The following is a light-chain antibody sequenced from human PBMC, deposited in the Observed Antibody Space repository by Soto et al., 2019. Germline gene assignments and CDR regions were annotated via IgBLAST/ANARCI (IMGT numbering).Light chain of an antibody. V-gene: IGKV3-11*01. Sequence: LSVSPGQRATLCCQASQSINTYLAWYQQKPGKAPRLLIYDASNRETGIPARFSGSGSATDFTLTISSLEPEDIAVYYCQQYGSWITFGQGTRLEIK. CDR2: DAS. J-gene: IGKJ5*01. CDR3: QQYGSWIT. CDR1: QSINTY.